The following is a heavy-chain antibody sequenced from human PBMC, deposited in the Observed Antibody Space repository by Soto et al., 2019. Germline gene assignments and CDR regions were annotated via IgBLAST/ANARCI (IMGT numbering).Heavy chain of an antibody. V-gene: IGHV3-13*01. Sequence: RGSLRLSCSASGFTFRSCDMHWVRKATGKALEWVSAIGTAGDTYYPGSVKGRFTISRENAKNSLYLQMNSLRAGDTAVYYCARGYYYDSSGYYPLFFDYWGQGNLVTASS. CDR1: GFTFRSCD. J-gene: IGHJ4*02. D-gene: IGHD3-22*01. CDR3: ARGYYYDSSGYYPLFFDY. CDR2: IGTAGDT.